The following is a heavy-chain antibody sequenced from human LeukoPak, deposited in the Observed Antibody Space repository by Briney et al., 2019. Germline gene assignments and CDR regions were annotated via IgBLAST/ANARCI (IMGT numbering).Heavy chain of an antibody. CDR2: IYTSGST. J-gene: IGHJ4*02. CDR1: GGSISSGSYY. V-gene: IGHV4-61*02. CDR3: AREEVVPAASPLDY. D-gene: IGHD2-2*01. Sequence: SQTLSLTCTVSGGSISSGSYYWSWIRQPAGKGLEWIGRIYTSGSTNYNPSLKSRVTISVDTSKNQFSLKLSSVTAADTAVYYCAREEVVPAASPLDYWGQGTLVTVSS.